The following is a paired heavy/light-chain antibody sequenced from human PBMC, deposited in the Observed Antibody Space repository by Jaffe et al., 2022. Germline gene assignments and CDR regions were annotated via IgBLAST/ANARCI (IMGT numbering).Light chain of an antibody. CDR3: QQYNNWPTWT. CDR1: QSVSSN. V-gene: IGKV3-15*01. Sequence: EIVMTQSPATLSVSPGERATLSCRASQSVSSNLAWYQQKPGQAPRLLIYGASTRATGIPARFSGSGSGTEFTLTISSLQSEDFAVYYCQQYNNWPTWTFGQGTKVEIK. J-gene: IGKJ1*01. CDR2: GAS.
Heavy chain of an antibody. J-gene: IGHJ4*02. D-gene: IGHD4-17*01. Sequence: QVQLVQSGAEVKKPGASVKVSCKASGYTFTSYAMHWVRQAPGQRLEWMGWINAGNGNTKYSQKFQGRVTITRDTSASTAYMELSSLRSEDTAVYYCARDLHGPETSPTVTEDYWGQGTLVTVSS. CDR1: GYTFTSYA. CDR2: INAGNGNT. CDR3: ARDLHGPETSPTVTEDY. V-gene: IGHV1-3*01.